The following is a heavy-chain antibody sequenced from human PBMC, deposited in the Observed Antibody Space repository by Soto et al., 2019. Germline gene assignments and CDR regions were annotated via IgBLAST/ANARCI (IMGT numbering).Heavy chain of an antibody. CDR1: GGSISTDNW. CDR3: ARGGRWLFDY. D-gene: IGHD5-12*01. V-gene: IGHV4-4*02. Sequence: QVQLMESGPGLVKPSGTLSLTSAVSGGSISTDNWWSWVRQPPGKGLEWVGEIYHSGNTNYNPSLKSRLTISIDKSKDQFSLDVTFVTAADTAVYYCARGGRWLFDYWGQGALVTVSS. J-gene: IGHJ4*02. CDR2: IYHSGNT.